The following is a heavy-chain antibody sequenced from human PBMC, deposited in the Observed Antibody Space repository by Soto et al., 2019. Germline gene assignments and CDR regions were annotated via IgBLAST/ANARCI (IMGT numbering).Heavy chain of an antibody. V-gene: IGHV5-51*01. Sequence: PGESRKVSCKGSGYSFTNFWVGWVRQVPGKGLDWLGIIYPGDSDTRYNPSFRGQVTISTDNSINTAYLQWNSLKASDTAIYYCAKHISRDFDFWSGLYYYYAMDVWGQGTTVTVSS. CDR1: GYSFTNFW. CDR3: AKHISRDFDFWSGLYYYYAMDV. J-gene: IGHJ6*02. D-gene: IGHD3-3*01. CDR2: IYPGDSDT.